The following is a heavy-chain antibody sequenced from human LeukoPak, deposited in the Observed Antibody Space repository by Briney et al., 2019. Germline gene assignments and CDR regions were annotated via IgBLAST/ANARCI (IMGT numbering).Heavy chain of an antibody. CDR3: ARDGLYSYGYSYFDY. CDR1: GGSISSYH. CDR2: VYTSGST. V-gene: IGHV4-4*07. J-gene: IGHJ4*02. D-gene: IGHD5-18*01. Sequence: PSETLSLTCTVSGGSISSYHWSWIRQPGGKGLEGIGRVYTSGSTNYNPSLKSRVTMSVDTSKEQLSLKLSSVTAADTAVYYCARDGLYSYGYSYFDYWGQGTLVTVSS.